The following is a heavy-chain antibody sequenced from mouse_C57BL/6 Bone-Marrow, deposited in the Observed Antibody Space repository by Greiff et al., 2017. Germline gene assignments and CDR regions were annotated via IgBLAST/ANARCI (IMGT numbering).Heavy chain of an antibody. D-gene: IGHD1-1*01. CDR3: ARSYGSSFAY. CDR1: GFTFTDYY. Sequence: EVKVEESGGGLVQPGGSLSLSCAASGFTFTDYYMSWVRQPPGKALEWLGFIRNKANGYTTEYSASVKGRFTISRDNSQSILYLQMNALRAEDSATYYCARSYGSSFAYWGQGTLVTVSA. V-gene: IGHV7-3*01. J-gene: IGHJ3*01. CDR2: IRNKANGYTT.